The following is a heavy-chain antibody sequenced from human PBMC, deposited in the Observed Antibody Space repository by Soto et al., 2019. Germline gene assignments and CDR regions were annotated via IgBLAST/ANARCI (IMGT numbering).Heavy chain of an antibody. CDR1: GGSISSYY. V-gene: IGHV4-59*01. Sequence: SETLSLTCTVSGGSISSYYLSWIRQPPGKGLEWIGYIYYSGITDYNPSLKSRVTISVDTSKSQFSLKLSSVTAADTAVYYCARGGGVYYFDYWGQGTLVTVSS. CDR3: ARGGGVYYFDY. D-gene: IGHD2-8*02. J-gene: IGHJ4*02. CDR2: IYYSGIT.